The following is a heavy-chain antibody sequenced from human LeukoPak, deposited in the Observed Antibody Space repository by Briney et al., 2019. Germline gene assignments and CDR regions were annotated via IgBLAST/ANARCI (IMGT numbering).Heavy chain of an antibody. CDR3: ARGQIVVVTAMRGYNWFDP. Sequence: ASVKVSCKASGYTFTGYYMHWVRQAPGHGLEWMGWINPDSGGTNYAQKFQGRVTMTRDTSINTAYMELSRLRSDDTAVYYCARGQIVVVTAMRGYNWFDPWGQGTLVTVSS. V-gene: IGHV1-2*02. CDR2: INPDSGGT. CDR1: GYTFTGYY. D-gene: IGHD2-21*02. J-gene: IGHJ5*02.